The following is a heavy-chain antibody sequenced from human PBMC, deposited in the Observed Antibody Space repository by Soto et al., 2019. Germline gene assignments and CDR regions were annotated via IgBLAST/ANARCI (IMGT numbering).Heavy chain of an antibody. CDR3: TSPTVTTDSSYYMDV. Sequence: EVQLVESGGGLVQPGGSLRLSCAASGLTIGNYWMHWVRQAPGKGLVWVSRINSDGRSTSYADSVKGRFTISRDNAKNRLFLQMSSLRAEDTAVYYCTSPTVTTDSSYYMDVWGKGTTVTVSS. D-gene: IGHD4-17*01. CDR1: GLTIGNYW. CDR2: INSDGRST. V-gene: IGHV3-74*01. J-gene: IGHJ6*03.